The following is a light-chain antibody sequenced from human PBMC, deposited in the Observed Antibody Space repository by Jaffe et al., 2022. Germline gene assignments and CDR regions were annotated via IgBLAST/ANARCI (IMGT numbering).Light chain of an antibody. CDR1: TSDVGGYNH. Sequence: QSALTQPASVSGSPGQSITISCTGTTSDVGGYNHVSWYQQHPGKAPKVMIYDVSNRPSGVSNRFSGSKSGNTASLTISGLQAEDEADYYCSSYARSSTVVFGGGTKLTVL. V-gene: IGLV2-14*03. CDR2: DVS. J-gene: IGLJ2*01. CDR3: SSYARSSTVV.